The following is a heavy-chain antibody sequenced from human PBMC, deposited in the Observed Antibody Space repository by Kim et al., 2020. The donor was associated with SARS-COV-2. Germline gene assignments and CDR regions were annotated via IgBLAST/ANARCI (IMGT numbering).Heavy chain of an antibody. CDR3: ARGRRTPNYDYVWGSYRPTWGWFDP. CDR2: IYTSGST. D-gene: IGHD3-16*02. V-gene: IGHV4-61*02. CDR1: GGSISSGSYY. Sequence: SETLSLTCTVSGGSISSGSYYWSWIRQPAGKGLEWIGRIYTSGSTNYNPSLKSRVTISVDTSKNQFSLKLSSVTAADTAVYYCARGRRTPNYDYVWGSYRPTWGWFDPWGQGTLVTVSS. J-gene: IGHJ5*02.